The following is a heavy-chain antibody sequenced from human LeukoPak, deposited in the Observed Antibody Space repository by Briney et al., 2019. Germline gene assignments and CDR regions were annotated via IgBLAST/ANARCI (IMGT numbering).Heavy chain of an antibody. Sequence: ASVKVSCKASGYIFINYAIHWVRQAPGQRLEWMGWINGGNGYTKYSQNFQGRVTITRDTSASTAYMELSSLRSEDTAVYYCARDGLYGDYEVDYWGQGTLVTVSS. J-gene: IGHJ4*02. CDR2: INGGNGYT. V-gene: IGHV1-3*01. D-gene: IGHD4-17*01. CDR3: ARDGLYGDYEVDY. CDR1: GYIFINYA.